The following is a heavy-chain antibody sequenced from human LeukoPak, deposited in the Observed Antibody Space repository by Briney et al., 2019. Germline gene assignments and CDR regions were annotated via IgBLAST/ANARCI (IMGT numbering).Heavy chain of an antibody. J-gene: IGHJ1*01. CDR1: GFTFCRYW. CDR3: ARAPAEIGGYYPEYFRH. V-gene: IGHV3-74*01. Sequence: VGSLRLSCAASGFTFCRYWTHCVRDAPRKGLLWVSRIKRDGSTNYADSVKGRFTISRDNAKNKVSLQMNSLRAEDTGVYYCARAPAEIGGYYPEYFRHWGQGTLVTVSS. CDR2: IKRDGST. D-gene: IGHD3-22*01.